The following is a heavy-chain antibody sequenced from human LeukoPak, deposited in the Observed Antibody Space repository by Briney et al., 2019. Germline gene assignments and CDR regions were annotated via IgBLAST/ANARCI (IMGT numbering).Heavy chain of an antibody. D-gene: IGHD2-15*01. Sequence: KPSETLSLTCTVSGGSISSHYWSWIRQPPGKGLEWIGYIYYSGSTNYNPSLKSRVTISVDTSKNQFSLKLSSVTAADTAVHYCAGEGVKWSHNAFDIWGQGKMGTVSS. CDR1: GGSISSHY. CDR2: IYYSGST. CDR3: AGEGVKWSHNAFDI. V-gene: IGHV4-59*11. J-gene: IGHJ3*02.